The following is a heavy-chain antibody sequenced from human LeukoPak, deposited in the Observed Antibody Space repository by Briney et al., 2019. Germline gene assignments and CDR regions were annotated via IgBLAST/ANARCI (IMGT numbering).Heavy chain of an antibody. CDR1: GGSISSYY. CDR3: ARVNLNYDYVWGSYRKLKYYFDY. Sequence: SETLSLTCTVSGGSISSYYWSWIRQPPGKGLEWIGEINHSGSTNYNPSLKSRVTISVDTSKNQFSLKLSSVTAADTAVYYCARVNLNYDYVWGSYRKLKYYFDYWGQGTLVTVSS. CDR2: INHSGST. V-gene: IGHV4-34*01. J-gene: IGHJ4*02. D-gene: IGHD3-16*02.